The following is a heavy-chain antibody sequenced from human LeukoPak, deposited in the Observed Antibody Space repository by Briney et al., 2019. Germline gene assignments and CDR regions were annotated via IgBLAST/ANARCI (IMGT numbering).Heavy chain of an antibody. Sequence: PSETLSLTCAVYGGSFSGYYWSWIRQPPGKGLEWIGEINHSGSTNYNPSLKSRVTISVDTSKNQFSLKLSSVTAADTAVYYCARGLRGNYGSGSRYYYGMDVWGKGTTVTASS. V-gene: IGHV4-34*01. D-gene: IGHD3-10*01. CDR1: GGSFSGYY. CDR3: ARGLRGNYGSGSRYYYGMDV. CDR2: INHSGST. J-gene: IGHJ6*04.